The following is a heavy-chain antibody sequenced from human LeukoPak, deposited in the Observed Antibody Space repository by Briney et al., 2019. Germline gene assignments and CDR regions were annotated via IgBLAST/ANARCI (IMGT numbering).Heavy chain of an antibody. CDR3: AKRGVVIRVILIGFHKEAYYFDS. V-gene: IGHV3-23*01. J-gene: IGHJ4*02. Sequence: PGGSLRLSCAVSGITLSNYGMSWVRQAPGKGLEWVAGISDSGGRTNYADSVKGRFTIPRDNPKNILYLQMNSLRAEDTAVYFCAKRGVVIRVILIGFHKEAYYFDSWGQGALVTVSS. D-gene: IGHD3-9*01. CDR1: GITLSNYG. CDR2: ISDSGGRT.